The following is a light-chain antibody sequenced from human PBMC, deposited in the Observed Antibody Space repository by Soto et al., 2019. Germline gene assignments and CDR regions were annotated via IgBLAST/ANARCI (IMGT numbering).Light chain of an antibody. J-gene: IGLJ3*02. CDR1: SSNIGENY. Sequence: QSVLTQPASVSAAPGQKVTISCSGSSSNIGENYVSWYQQLPGTAPKLLIYQNNKRPSGIPDRFSGSKSGTSATLGITGLQTGDEADYYCGTWDNSLSAWVFGGGTKLTVL. CDR2: QNN. CDR3: GTWDNSLSAWV. V-gene: IGLV1-51*02.